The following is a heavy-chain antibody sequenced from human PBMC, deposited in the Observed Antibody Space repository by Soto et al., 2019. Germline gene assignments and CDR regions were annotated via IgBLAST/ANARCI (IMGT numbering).Heavy chain of an antibody. V-gene: IGHV3-23*01. J-gene: IGHJ3*01. D-gene: IGHD1-7*01. Sequence: EVQLLESGGGLVQPGGSLRLSCAASEFTFSNYVMNWVRQAPGKGLEWVSTISYSVDKTYYADSVKGRFTISRDNSKNTLSLQINSLRAEDAAVDYCAGKDITATANWGAFDLWGQGTMVTVSS. CDR1: EFTFSNYV. CDR3: AGKDITATANWGAFDL. CDR2: ISYSVDKT.